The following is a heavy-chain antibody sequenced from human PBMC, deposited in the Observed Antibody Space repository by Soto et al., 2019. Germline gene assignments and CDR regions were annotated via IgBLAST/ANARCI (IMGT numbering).Heavy chain of an antibody. J-gene: IGHJ6*03. CDR3: ARDRYCSSTSCYDYYYYYYMDV. Sequence: ASVKVSCKASGYTFTSYGISWVRQAPGQGLEWMGWTSAYNGNTNYAQKLQGRVNMTTDTSTSTAYMELRSLRSDDTAVYYCARDRYCSSTSCYDYYYYYYMDVWGKGTTVTVSS. V-gene: IGHV1-18*01. CDR2: TSAYNGNT. D-gene: IGHD2-2*01. CDR1: GYTFTSYG.